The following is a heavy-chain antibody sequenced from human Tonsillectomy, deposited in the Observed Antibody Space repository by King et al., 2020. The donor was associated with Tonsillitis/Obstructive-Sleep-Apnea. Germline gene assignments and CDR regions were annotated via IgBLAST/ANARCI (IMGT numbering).Heavy chain of an antibody. J-gene: IGHJ4*02. D-gene: IGHD3-10*01. Sequence: EVQLVESGGGLVQPGGSLILSCAASGFTFSSYAMSWVRQAPGKGLEWLSAISGTSGSTYYADSVKGRFTISRDNSKNTLYLQMNSLRAEDTAVYFCAKDPPITMVRGLTPYFDYWGQGTLVTVSS. CDR3: AKDPPITMVRGLTPYFDY. CDR1: GFTFSSYA. V-gene: IGHV3-23*04. CDR2: ISGTSGST.